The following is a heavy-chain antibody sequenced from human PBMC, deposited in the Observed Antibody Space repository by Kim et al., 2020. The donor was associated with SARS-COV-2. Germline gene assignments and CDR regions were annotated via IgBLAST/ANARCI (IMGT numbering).Heavy chain of an antibody. J-gene: IGHJ6*02. V-gene: IGHV4-4*02. Sequence: SETLSLTCAVSGGSISSSNWWSWVRQPPGKGLEWIGEIYHSGSTNYNPSLKIRVTISVDKSKNQFSLKLSSVTAADTAVYYCARSNTVNSPLYYFYYGMDVWGQGTTVTVSS. CDR2: IYHSGST. CDR3: ARSNTVNSPLYYFYYGMDV. D-gene: IGHD4-17*01. CDR1: GGSISSSNW.